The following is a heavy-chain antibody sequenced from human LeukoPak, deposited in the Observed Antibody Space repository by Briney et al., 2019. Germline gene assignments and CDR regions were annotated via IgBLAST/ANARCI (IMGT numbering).Heavy chain of an antibody. CDR2: ISSSSSTI. J-gene: IGHJ4*02. V-gene: IGHV3-48*01. CDR1: GFTFSSYS. CDR3: ARIYSGYDYYFDY. D-gene: IGHD5-12*01. Sequence: GGSLRLSCAASGFTFSSYSMNWVRQAPGKGLEWVSYISSSSSTIYYADSVKGRFTISRDNAKNSLYLRMNSLRAEDTAVYYCARIYSGYDYYFDYWGQGTLVTVSS.